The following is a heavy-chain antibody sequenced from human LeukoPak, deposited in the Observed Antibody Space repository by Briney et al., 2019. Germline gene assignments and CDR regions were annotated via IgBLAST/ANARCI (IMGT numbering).Heavy chain of an antibody. D-gene: IGHD1-26*01. J-gene: IGHJ4*02. Sequence: GGSLRLSCAASGFTFSNYWMSWVRQAPGKGLEWVANINQDGSEKYYVDSVKGRFTISRDNAKNSLYLRMNSLRAEDTALYYCAKHNQGAPGHGDYWGQGTLVTLSS. V-gene: IGHV3-7*02. CDR2: INQDGSEK. CDR1: GFTFSNYW. CDR3: AKHNQGAPGHGDY.